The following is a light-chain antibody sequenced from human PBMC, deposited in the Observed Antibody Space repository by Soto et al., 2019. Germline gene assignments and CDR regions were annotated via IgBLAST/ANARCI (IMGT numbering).Light chain of an antibody. CDR2: GAS. CDR3: QQYDSSPT. V-gene: IGKV3-20*01. J-gene: IGKJ1*01. CDR1: QSVGGNY. Sequence: EIVLTQSPGTLSLSPWERATLSCRASQSVGGNYLAWYQQKPGQAPRLLIYGASSRATGIPDRFSGSGSGTDFTLTISRLEPEDFAVYHCQQYDSSPTFGQGTKVDIK.